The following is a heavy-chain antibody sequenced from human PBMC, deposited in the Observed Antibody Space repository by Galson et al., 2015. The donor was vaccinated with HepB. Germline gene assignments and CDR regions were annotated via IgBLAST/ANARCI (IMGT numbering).Heavy chain of an antibody. CDR1: RFTFSSYG. V-gene: IGHV3-30*18. D-gene: IGHD2-2*01. Sequence: SLRLSCAASRFTFSSYGMHWVRQAPGKGLEWVAVISYDGSNKYYADSVKGRFTISRDNSKNTLYLQMNSLRAEDTAVYYCAKAVQFVVVPAAEAGGMDVWGQGTTVTVSS. CDR3: AKAVQFVVVPAAEAGGMDV. CDR2: ISYDGSNK. J-gene: IGHJ6*02.